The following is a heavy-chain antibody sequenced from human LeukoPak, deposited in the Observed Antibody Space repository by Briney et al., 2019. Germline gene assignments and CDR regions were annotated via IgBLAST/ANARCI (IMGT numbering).Heavy chain of an antibody. CDR2: IWYDGSNK. V-gene: IGHV3-33*01. D-gene: IGHD1-26*01. J-gene: IGHJ4*02. Sequence: PGGSLRLSCAASGFTFSSYGMHWVRQAPGKGLEWVAVIWYDGSNKYYADPVKGRFTISRDNSKNTLYLQMNSLRAEDTAVYYCASVGATNPFDYWGQGTLVTVSS. CDR3: ASVGATNPFDY. CDR1: GFTFSSYG.